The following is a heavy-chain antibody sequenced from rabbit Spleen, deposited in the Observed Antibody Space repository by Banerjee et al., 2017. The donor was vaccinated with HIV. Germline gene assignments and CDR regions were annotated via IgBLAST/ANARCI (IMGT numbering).Heavy chain of an antibody. CDR2: SYAGSSGST. J-gene: IGHJ4*01. V-gene: IGHV1S40*01. Sequence: QSLEESGGGLVKPGASLTLTCKASGFSFNSGYDMCWVRQAPGKGLEWIACSYAGSSGSTYSAIWAKGRFTISKPSSTTVTLQMTSLTAADTATYFCARDLVAVIGWNFSLWGPGTLVTVS. CDR3: ARDLVAVIGWNFSL. CDR1: GFSFNSGYD. D-gene: IGHD1-1*01.